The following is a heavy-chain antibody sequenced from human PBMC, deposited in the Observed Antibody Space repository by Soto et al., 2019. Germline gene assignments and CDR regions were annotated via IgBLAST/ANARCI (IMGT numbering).Heavy chain of an antibody. J-gene: IGHJ1*01. CDR3: ARGVESGGTYFGH. D-gene: IGHD3-3*01. V-gene: IGHV3-30-3*01. CDR2: ISYDGCNK. Sequence: QVQLVESGGGVVQPGRSLRLSCAASGFTFSSYAMHWVRQAPGKGLEWMAVISYDGCNKKYADSVKGRFTISRDNSENTLDLQMNSLRAEDTAVYYCARGVESGGTYFGHWGQGTLVTVSS. CDR1: GFTFSSYA.